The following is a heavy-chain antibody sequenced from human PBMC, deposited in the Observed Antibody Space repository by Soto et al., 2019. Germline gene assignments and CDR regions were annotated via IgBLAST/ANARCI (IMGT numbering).Heavy chain of an antibody. V-gene: IGHV3-11*01. J-gene: IGHJ4*02. D-gene: IGHD6-13*01. Sequence: GGALRLSCTGSGFDFGDYYMSWIRQAPGKGLEWVSYIDSGDGTTYYTDSVKGRFTISRDNAKKTVYLQMSSLRVEDTALYYCVRPYYSSSWFPFDRWGQGALVTVSS. CDR2: IDSGDGTT. CDR1: GFDFGDYY. CDR3: VRPYYSSSWFPFDR.